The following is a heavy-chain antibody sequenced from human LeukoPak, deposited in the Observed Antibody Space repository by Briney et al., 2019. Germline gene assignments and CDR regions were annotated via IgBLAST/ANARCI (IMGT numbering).Heavy chain of an antibody. J-gene: IGHJ4*02. Sequence: GASVKVSCKXSGGTFSSYAISWVRQAPGQGLEWMGRIIPIFGTANYAQKFQGRVTITTDESTSTAYMELSSLRSEDTAVYYCATSLPSRVDIVATANYWGQGTLVTVSS. CDR1: GGTFSSYA. CDR3: ATSLPSRVDIVATANY. CDR2: IIPIFGTA. D-gene: IGHD5-12*01. V-gene: IGHV1-69*05.